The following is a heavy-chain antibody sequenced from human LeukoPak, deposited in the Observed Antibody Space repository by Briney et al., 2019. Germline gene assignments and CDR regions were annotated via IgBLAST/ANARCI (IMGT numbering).Heavy chain of an antibody. CDR2: ISESGDRT. V-gene: IGHV3-23*01. J-gene: IGHJ4*02. Sequence: PGGSLRLSCAASGLSFSSYGMSWVRQAPGKGLEGVSNISESGDRTYYADSVKGRFTISRDNSKITLFLQLNSLRADDTAVYYCATRGWSGHSLLYYFDYWGQGTLVTVSS. CDR3: ATRGWSGHSLLYYFDY. CDR1: GLSFSSYG. D-gene: IGHD3-3*01.